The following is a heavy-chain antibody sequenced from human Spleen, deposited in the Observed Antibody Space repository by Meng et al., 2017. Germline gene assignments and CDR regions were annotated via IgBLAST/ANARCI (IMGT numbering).Heavy chain of an antibody. CDR2: VSGGDDS. V-gene: IGHV3-23*01. CDR1: GFTFGSHA. CDR3: ARDSHYFAF. Sequence: GESLKISCAGSGFTFGSHAMTWIRQAPGKGPEWVASVSGGDDSHYADSVKGRFTISRDNSKRTLYLQMNSLTAEDTAVYYCARDSHYFAFWGQGTLVTVSS. J-gene: IGHJ4*02.